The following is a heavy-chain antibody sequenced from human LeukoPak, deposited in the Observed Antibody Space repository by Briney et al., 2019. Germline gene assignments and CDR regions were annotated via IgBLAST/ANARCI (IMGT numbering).Heavy chain of an antibody. V-gene: IGHV4-39*01. CDR1: GGSISSYY. J-gene: IGHJ5*02. CDR3: ARHGAGPYGSGSYYSSRFDP. CDR2: IYYSGST. Sequence: KPSETLSLTCTVSGGSISSYYWGWIRQPPGKGLEWIGSIYYSGSTYYNPSLKSRVTISVDTTKNQFSLKLSSVTAADTAVYYCARHGAGPYGSGSYYSSRFDPWGQGTLVTVSS. D-gene: IGHD3-10*01.